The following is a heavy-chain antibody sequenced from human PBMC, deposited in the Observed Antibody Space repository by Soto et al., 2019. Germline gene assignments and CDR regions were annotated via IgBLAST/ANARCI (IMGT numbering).Heavy chain of an antibody. CDR1: GDSIRSSSY. CDR3: RRSSRYSTDV. D-gene: IGHD6-13*01. CDR2: IYSTGNT. V-gene: IGHV4-39*01. J-gene: IGHJ6*02. Sequence: SETLSLTCTVSGDSIRSSSYWGWIRQPPGKGLEWIGSIYSTGNTYYNPTLNSKVTITVDTSKKQLSLNVIYVTAADTAVYYCRRSSRYSTDVWGQGTTVT.